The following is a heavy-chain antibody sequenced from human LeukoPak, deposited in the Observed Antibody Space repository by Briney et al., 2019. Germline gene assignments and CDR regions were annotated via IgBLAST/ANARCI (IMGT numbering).Heavy chain of an antibody. CDR2: INHSGST. CDR3: ASGPPRDFGTSGFYYNY. J-gene: IGHJ4*02. Sequence: SETLSLTCAIYGGSFSDYYWSWIRQPPGKGLEWIGEINHSGSTNYNPSLTSRVTMSVDTSKNQFSLKLSSVTAADTAVYYCASGPPRDFGTSGFYYNYWGQGTRVTVSS. D-gene: IGHD3-22*01. V-gene: IGHV4-34*01. CDR1: GGSFSDYY.